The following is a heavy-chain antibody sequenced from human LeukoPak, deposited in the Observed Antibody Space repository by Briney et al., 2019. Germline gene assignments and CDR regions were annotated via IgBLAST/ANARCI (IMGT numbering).Heavy chain of an antibody. CDR3: ARGGGLDV. Sequence: GGSLRLSCAASGFTFSSYAMSWARQAPGKGLEWVSGISSSGSGGNTYYADSVKGRFTISRGSSKNTLFLQMSNLRAEDTAVYFCARGGGLDVWGQGATVTVSS. V-gene: IGHV3-23*01. J-gene: IGHJ6*02. D-gene: IGHD3-16*01. CDR2: ISSSGSGGNT. CDR1: GFTFSSYA.